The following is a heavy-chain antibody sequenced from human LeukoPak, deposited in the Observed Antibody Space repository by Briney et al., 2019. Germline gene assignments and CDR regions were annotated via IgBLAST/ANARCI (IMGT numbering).Heavy chain of an antibody. V-gene: IGHV3-7*01. CDR3: ARGVSGYFDL. CDR2: INQDGSQE. Sequence: GGSLRLSCAASGFPFSAYWMTWVRQAPGKGLEWVANINQDGSQEHYVDSVTGRFTISRDNAKNSLYLQVNSLRDEDTAVYYCARGVSGYFDLWGRGALVTVSS. J-gene: IGHJ2*01. CDR1: GFPFSAYW.